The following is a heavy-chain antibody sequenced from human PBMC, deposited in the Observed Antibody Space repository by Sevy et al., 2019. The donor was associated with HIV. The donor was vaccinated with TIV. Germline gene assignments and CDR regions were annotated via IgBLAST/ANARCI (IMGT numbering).Heavy chain of an antibody. CDR3: VKEGEGYNYDSSGSFGL. D-gene: IGHD3-22*01. V-gene: IGHV3-23*01. J-gene: IGHJ4*02. CDR2: ISGSSYST. Sequence: GESLKISCAASGFTFSSYNMNWVRQAPGKGLEWVSAISGSSYSTYYANSVKGRFTISRDNSKNTLYLQMNSLRAEDTAVYYCVKEGEGYNYDSSGSFGLWGQGTLVTVSS. CDR1: GFTFSSYN.